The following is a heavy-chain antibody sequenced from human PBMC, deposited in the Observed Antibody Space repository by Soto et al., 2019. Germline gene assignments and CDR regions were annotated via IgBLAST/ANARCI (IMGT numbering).Heavy chain of an antibody. Sequence: DVQLVESGGGSVKPGGSLRLSCVVSGVTFSNAWMNWIRQAPGKGLEWVGRIKSKVDGGTADYAAPVKGSFTISRDDSKNTLYLEMSSLKTEDTAVYYCTSRSSGTMSRIDYWGQGTLVTVSS. CDR3: TSRSSGTMSRIDY. CDR2: IKSKVDGGTA. CDR1: GVTFSNAW. J-gene: IGHJ4*02. D-gene: IGHD5-12*01. V-gene: IGHV3-15*07.